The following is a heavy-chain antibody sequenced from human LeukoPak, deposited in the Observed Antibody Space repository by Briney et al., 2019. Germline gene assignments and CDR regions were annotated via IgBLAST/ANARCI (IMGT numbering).Heavy chain of an antibody. CDR1: GFTVSTIY. D-gene: IGHD5-12*01. CDR2: IYSGGNT. Sequence: GGSLRLSCAASGFTVSTIYMTWVRQAPGKGLEWVSIIYSGGNTYYADSVKGRFTISRDNSKNTLYLQMNSLRVEDTAVYYCARGYDDHVGSFYFQHWGQGTLVTVSS. CDR3: ARGYDDHVGSFYFQH. V-gene: IGHV3-66*01. J-gene: IGHJ1*01.